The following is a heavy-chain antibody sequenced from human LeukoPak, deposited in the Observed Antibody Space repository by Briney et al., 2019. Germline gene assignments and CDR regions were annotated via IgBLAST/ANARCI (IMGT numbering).Heavy chain of an antibody. J-gene: IGHJ5*02. D-gene: IGHD5-18*01. V-gene: IGHV4-38-2*02. CDR3: ARVDLDTAMVTTWFDP. Sequence: SETLSLTCTVSGYSISSGYYWSWIRQPPGKGLEWIGEINHSGSTNYNPSLKSRVTISVDTSKNQFSLKLSSVTAADTAVYYCARVDLDTAMVTTWFDPWGQGTLVTVSS. CDR2: INHSGST. CDR1: GYSISSGYY.